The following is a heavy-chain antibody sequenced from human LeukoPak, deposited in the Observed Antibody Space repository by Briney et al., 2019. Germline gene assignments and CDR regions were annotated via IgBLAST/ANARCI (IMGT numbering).Heavy chain of an antibody. CDR3: ARASSLYSYGPW. CDR2: ISNSSSYI. D-gene: IGHD5-18*01. CDR1: GFTFSSYS. J-gene: IGHJ4*02. V-gene: IGHV3-21*01. Sequence: GGSLRLSCAASGFTFSSYSMNWVRQAPGKGLEWVSSISNSSSYIYYADSVKGRFTISRDNAKNSLYLQMNSLRAEDTAVYYCARASSLYSYGPWWGQGTLVTVSS.